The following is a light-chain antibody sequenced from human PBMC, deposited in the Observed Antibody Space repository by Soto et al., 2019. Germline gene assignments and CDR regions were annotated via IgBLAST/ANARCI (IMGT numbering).Light chain of an antibody. CDR2: DVS. CDR3: CSYAGSYSFYV. J-gene: IGLJ1*01. CDR1: SSDVGGYNY. V-gene: IGLV2-11*01. Sequence: QSALTQPRSVSGSPGQSVTISCTGTSSDVGGYNYVSWYQQHPGKAPKLMIYDVSKRPSGVTDRFSGSKSGNTASLTISGLQAEDEAEYYCCSYAGSYSFYVFGTGTKVTVL.